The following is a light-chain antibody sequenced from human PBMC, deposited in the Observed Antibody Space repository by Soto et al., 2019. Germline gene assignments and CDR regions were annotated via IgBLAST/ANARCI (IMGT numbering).Light chain of an antibody. J-gene: IGKJ4*01. CDR2: GAS. V-gene: IGKV3-20*01. CDR3: QQYDTSVPD. Sequence: ELVLTQSPATMSLSPGEGATLSCRASQSVSSYLAWYQQKPGQAPRLLIYGASSRAAGIPDRFSDSGSGTDFTLTISRLEPEAFAVFYCQQYDTSVPDFGGGTKVDIK. CDR1: QSVSSY.